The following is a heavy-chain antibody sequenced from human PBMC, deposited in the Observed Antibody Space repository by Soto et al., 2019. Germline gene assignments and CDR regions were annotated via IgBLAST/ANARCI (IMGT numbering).Heavy chain of an antibody. V-gene: IGHV3-11*01. Sequence: PGGSLRLSCAGSGFTFSDYYMSWIRQAPGKGREWVSYISSSGDIIYYADSVKGRFTISRDNARNSLYLQMNSLRAEDTALYYCVRDRMYSSTWYSYWGQGTLVTVSS. CDR3: VRDRMYSSTWYSY. D-gene: IGHD6-13*01. J-gene: IGHJ4*02. CDR1: GFTFSDYY. CDR2: ISSSGDII.